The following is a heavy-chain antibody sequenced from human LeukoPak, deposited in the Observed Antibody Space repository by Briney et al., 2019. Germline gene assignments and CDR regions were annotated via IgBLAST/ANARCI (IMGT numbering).Heavy chain of an antibody. Sequence: GGSLRLSCAASGFTFSSYAMHWFRQAPGKGLEYVSAISSNGGSTYYANSVKGRFTISRDNSKNTLYLQMGSLRAEDMAVYYCARDPGTTFYYYYMDVWGKGTTVTVSS. D-gene: IGHD1-7*01. CDR2: ISSNGGST. V-gene: IGHV3-64*01. J-gene: IGHJ6*03. CDR3: ARDPGTTFYYYYMDV. CDR1: GFTFSSYA.